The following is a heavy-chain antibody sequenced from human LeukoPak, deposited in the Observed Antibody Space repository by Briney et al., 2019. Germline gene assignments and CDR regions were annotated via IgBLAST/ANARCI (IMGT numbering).Heavy chain of an antibody. D-gene: IGHD5/OR15-5a*01. V-gene: IGHV3-23*01. CDR3: ARGDGVYVY. Sequence: PGGSLRLSCAASGFTFSSYAMSWVRQAPGKGLEWVSGISGSGGSTYYADSVKGRFTISRDNSKNTVYLQMNSLRVEDTAVYYCARGDGVYVYWGQGTLVAVSS. CDR1: GFTFSSYA. J-gene: IGHJ4*02. CDR2: ISGSGGST.